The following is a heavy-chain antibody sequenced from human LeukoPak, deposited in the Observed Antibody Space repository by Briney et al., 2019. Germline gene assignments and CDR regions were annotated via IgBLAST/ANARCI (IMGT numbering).Heavy chain of an antibody. J-gene: IGHJ4*02. D-gene: IGHD4-17*01. CDR1: GFTFSSYG. CDR2: IWYYGINK. Sequence: PGGSLRLSCAASGFTFSSYGMHWVRQAQGKGVEWVAVIWYYGINKYYADSVKGRFTISRDNSKNTLYLQMNSLRAEDTAVYYCAKAMPNYGDYVGEIDYWGQGTLVTVSS. V-gene: IGHV3-33*06. CDR3: AKAMPNYGDYVGEIDY.